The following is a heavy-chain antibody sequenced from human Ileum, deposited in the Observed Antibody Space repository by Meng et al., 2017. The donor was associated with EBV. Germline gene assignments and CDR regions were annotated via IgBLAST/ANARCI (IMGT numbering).Heavy chain of an antibody. J-gene: IGHJ4*02. Sequence: QVQLQQWGAGLLKPSXTLSLTCAXYGGSFSGYYWSWIRQPPGKGLEWIGEINHSGSTNYNPSLKSRVNISLDTSKNQFSLKLSSVTAADTAVYYCARYRLQNDYGDQLYYFDYLGQGTLVTVSS. V-gene: IGHV4-34*01. D-gene: IGHD4-17*01. CDR2: INHSGST. CDR1: GGSFSGYY. CDR3: ARYRLQNDYGDQLYYFDY.